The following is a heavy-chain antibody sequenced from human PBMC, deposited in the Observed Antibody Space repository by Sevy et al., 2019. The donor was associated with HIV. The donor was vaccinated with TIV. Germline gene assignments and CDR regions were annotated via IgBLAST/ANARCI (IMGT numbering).Heavy chain of an antibody. CDR1: GDSIGNQY. CDR2: FYYSGRT. Sequence: SETLSLTCTVSGDSIGNQYWSWIRQPPGKGLEWIGYFYYSGRTNYNPSLKSRVTISVDTSKNQFSLKLSSVTAADTAVYYCARDQTIFGVDDLGDAFDIWGQGTMVTVSS. CDR3: ARDQTIFGVDDLGDAFDI. V-gene: IGHV4-59*11. J-gene: IGHJ3*02. D-gene: IGHD3-3*01.